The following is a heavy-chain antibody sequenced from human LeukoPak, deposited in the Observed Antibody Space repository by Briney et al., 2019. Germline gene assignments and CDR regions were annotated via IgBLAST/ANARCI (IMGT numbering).Heavy chain of an antibody. J-gene: IGHJ4*02. V-gene: IGHV3-23*01. Sequence: GGSLRLSCATSGITFSSHAMSWVRQAPGKGLEWVSRIGSSGGSTYYADSVKGRFTISRDNSKNTLYLEMNSLGVEDTAVYYCAKRSGYSSGYNYFDYWGQGTLVTVSS. CDR3: AKRSGYSSGYNYFDY. D-gene: IGHD6-19*01. CDR1: GITFSSHA. CDR2: IGSSGGST.